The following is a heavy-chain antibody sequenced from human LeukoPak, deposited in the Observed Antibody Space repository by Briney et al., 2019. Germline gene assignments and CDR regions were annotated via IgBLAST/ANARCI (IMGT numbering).Heavy chain of an antibody. V-gene: IGHV1-69*13. Sequence: SVKVSCKASGGTFSSYAISWVRQAPGQGLEWMGGIIPIFGTANYAQKFQGRVTITADESTSTAYMELSSLRSEDTAVYHCARVPPHSSGWYYYYGMDVWGQGTTVTVSS. D-gene: IGHD6-19*01. CDR2: IIPIFGTA. CDR1: GGTFSSYA. CDR3: ARVPPHSSGWYYYYGMDV. J-gene: IGHJ6*02.